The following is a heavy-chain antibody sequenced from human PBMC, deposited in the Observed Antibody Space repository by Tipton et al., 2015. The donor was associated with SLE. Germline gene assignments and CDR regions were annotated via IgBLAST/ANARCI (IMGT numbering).Heavy chain of an antibody. J-gene: IGHJ4*02. D-gene: IGHD1-26*01. CDR3: AREGGSYYPSYYFDY. CDR1: GFTFSTYW. CDR2: IKQDGGEQ. V-gene: IGHV3-7*01. Sequence: SLRLSCAASGFTFSTYWMSWVRQAPGKGLEWVANIKQDGGEQNYVDSVKGRLIISRDNAKNALYLQMNNLRAEDTAVYYFAREGGSYYPSYYFDYWGQGTLVTVSS.